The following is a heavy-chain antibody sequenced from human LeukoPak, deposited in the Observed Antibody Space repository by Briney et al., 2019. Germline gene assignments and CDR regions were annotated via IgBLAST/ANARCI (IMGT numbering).Heavy chain of an antibody. V-gene: IGHV1-2*02. CDR1: GYTFTGYY. Sequence: ASVKVSCKASGYTFTGYYMHWVRQAPGQGLEWMGWINPNSGGTNYAQKFQGRVTMTRDTSISTAYMELSSLRSEDTAVYYCARLYCSSTSCYPDYWGQGTLVTVSS. J-gene: IGHJ4*02. CDR2: INPNSGGT. D-gene: IGHD2-2*01. CDR3: ARLYCSSTSCYPDY.